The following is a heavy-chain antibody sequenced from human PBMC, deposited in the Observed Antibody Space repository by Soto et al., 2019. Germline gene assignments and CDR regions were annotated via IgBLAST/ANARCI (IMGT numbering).Heavy chain of an antibody. CDR1: GFTFSSYA. V-gene: IGHV3-21*01. CDR2: ISTSTSYI. CDR3: VKDGSSGWPYFYDMDV. D-gene: IGHD6-19*01. J-gene: IGHJ6*02. Sequence: PSGSLRLSCASSGFTFSSYAMHWVRQAPGKGLEWVSSISTSTSYIYYADSVKGRFTISRDNAKNSVYLQMNSLRAEDTAVYYCVKDGSSGWPYFYDMDVWGQGTTVTVSS.